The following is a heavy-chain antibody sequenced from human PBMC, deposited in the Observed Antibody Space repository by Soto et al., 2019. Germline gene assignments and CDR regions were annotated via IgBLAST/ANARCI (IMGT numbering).Heavy chain of an antibody. D-gene: IGHD2-15*01. Sequence: QVQLQQGGAGLLKPSETLSLTCAVYGGSFSGYYWSWIRQPPGKGLEWIGEINHSGSTNYNPSLKSRVTISVDTTKNQFSLKLSSVTAAATAVYYCARGPWCCRGGSCYVPYLDVWGKGTTVAVSS. CDR2: INHSGST. V-gene: IGHV4-34*01. CDR3: ARGPWCCRGGSCYVPYLDV. CDR1: GGSFSGYY. J-gene: IGHJ6*03.